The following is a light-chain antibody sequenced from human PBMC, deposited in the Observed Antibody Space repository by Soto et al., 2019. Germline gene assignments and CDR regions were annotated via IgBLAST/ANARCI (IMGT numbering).Light chain of an antibody. CDR2: EVS. J-gene: IGLJ1*01. CDR3: SSFSGSNNYV. CDR1: SSDVDDYNF. Sequence: QSVLTQPPSASGSPGQSVTISCTGTSSDVDDYNFVSWYQQHPGKAPKLMIYEVSERPSGVPDRFSGSKSGNTASLTVSGLQAEDEADYYCSSFSGSNNYVFGTGTKVTVL. V-gene: IGLV2-8*01.